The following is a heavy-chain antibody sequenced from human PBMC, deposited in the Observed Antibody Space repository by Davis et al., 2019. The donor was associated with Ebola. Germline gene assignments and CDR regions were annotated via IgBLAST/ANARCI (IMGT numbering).Heavy chain of an antibody. J-gene: IGHJ4*02. V-gene: IGHV3-64D*08. CDR2: ISSSGKT. CDR3: AKEGTTTIWVDSDN. D-gene: IGHD1-26*01. CDR1: GFTFSAHT. Sequence: GESLKISCSASGFTFSAHTMHWVRQAPGKGLEYVSVISSSGKTYYADSVKGRFTISRDNSQNNVYLQMTSLRVEDTAVYYCAKEGTTTIWVDSDNWGQGTLVTVAS.